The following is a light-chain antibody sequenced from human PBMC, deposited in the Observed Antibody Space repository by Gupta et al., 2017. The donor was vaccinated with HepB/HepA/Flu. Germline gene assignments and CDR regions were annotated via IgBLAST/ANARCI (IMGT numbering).Light chain of an antibody. CDR2: DTS. J-gene: IGKJ5*01. CDR1: QSVSRY. V-gene: IGKV3-11*01. Sequence: DIVLTQSPATLSLSPGERATLSCRASQSVSRYLAWYQHKPGQAPRLLIYDTSNRSTGIPPRFSGSGSGTDFTLTISSREPEDFAFYYCQQRSNWPPITFGQGTRLEIK. CDR3: QQRSNWPPIT.